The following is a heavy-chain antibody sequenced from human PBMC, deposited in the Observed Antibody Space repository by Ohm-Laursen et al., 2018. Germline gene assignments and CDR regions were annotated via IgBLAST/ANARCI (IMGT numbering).Heavy chain of an antibody. V-gene: IGHV4-31*03. J-gene: IGHJ6*02. CDR1: GGSISSGGYY. CDR3: ARVRYGPSGYYYGMDV. Sequence: TLSLTCTVSGGSISSGGYYWSWIRQHPGKGLEWIGYIYYSGSTYYNPSLKSRVTISVDTSKNQFSLKLSSVTAADTAVYYCARVRYGPSGYYYGMDVWGQGTTVTVSS. CDR2: IYYSGST. D-gene: IGHD3-10*01.